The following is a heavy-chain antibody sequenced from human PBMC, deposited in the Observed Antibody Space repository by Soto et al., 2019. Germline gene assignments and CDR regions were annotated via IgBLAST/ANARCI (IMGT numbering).Heavy chain of an antibody. J-gene: IGHJ3*02. V-gene: IGHV4-34*01. CDR2: INHSGST. CDR3: ARAERSGWYYAFDI. CDR1: GGSFSGYY. D-gene: IGHD6-19*01. Sequence: QVQLQQWGAGLLKPSETLSLTCAVYGGSFSGYYWSWIRQPPGKGLAWIGEINHSGSTNYNPSLTSRVAISVDPSKPQFSLKLSSVTAADTAVYYCARAERSGWYYAFDIWGQGTMVTVSS.